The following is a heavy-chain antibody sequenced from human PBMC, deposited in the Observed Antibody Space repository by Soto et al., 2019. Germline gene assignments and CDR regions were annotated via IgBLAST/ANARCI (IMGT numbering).Heavy chain of an antibody. D-gene: IGHD2-21*01. CDR3: ARHRSIDYYFPGRFDP. CDR2: IYYSGST. CDR1: GGTISSSSYC. V-gene: IGHV4-39*01. Sequence: PSETLSLTCTVSGGTISSSSYCWGWIRQPPGKGLEWIGSIYYSGSTYYNPSLKSRVTISVDTSKNQFSLKLSSVTAADTAVYYCARHRSIDYYFPGRFDPWGQGTLVTVSS. J-gene: IGHJ5*02.